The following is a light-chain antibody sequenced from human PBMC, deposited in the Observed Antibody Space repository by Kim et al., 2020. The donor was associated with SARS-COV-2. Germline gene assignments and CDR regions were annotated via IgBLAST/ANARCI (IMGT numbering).Light chain of an antibody. J-gene: IGLJ1*01. CDR2: DVS. V-gene: IGLV2-14*03. CDR3: NPYRNGSSYV. Sequence: GQWLTSACTENVRDIADYNKVFWYRQHQGKAPKLMIYDVSNRPSGVSNRFSGSKSGNTASLTISGLHAEYEADYYCNPYRNGSSYVFGTGTKVTVL. CDR1: VRDIADYNK.